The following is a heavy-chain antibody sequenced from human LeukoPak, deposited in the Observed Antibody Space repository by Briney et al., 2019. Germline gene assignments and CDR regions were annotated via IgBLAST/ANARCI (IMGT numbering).Heavy chain of an antibody. J-gene: IGHJ4*02. CDR2: NIPMLGRT. Sequence: SVKVSCKASRGTFSSYDINWVRQAPGQGLEWMGRNIPMLGRTNYAQKFQGRVTMTTDTSTTTAYMELRSLRSDDTAVYYCARGVGQTTGTTGGYYFDFWGQGTLVTVSS. CDR3: ARGVGQTTGTTGGYYFDF. D-gene: IGHD1-1*01. V-gene: IGHV1-69*04. CDR1: RGTFSSYD.